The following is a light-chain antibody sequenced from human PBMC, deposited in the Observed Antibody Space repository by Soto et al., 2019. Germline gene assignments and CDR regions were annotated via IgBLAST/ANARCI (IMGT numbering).Light chain of an antibody. Sequence: QSVLTQPPSASGTPGQRVTISCSESSSNIGSNTVNSYQQLPGTAPTLLIYSNNQRPSGVPDRFSGSKSGTSASLAISGLQCADEADYYCAAWDDSLNGLVFGGGTKLTVL. CDR3: AAWDDSLNGLV. J-gene: IGLJ3*02. CDR2: SNN. CDR1: SSNIGSNT. V-gene: IGLV1-44*01.